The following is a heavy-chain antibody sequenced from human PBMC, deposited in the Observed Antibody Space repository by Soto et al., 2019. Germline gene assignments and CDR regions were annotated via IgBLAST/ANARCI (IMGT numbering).Heavy chain of an antibody. CDR3: VKLGTWYYYYYYYMDV. CDR1: GFTFSSYA. J-gene: IGHJ6*03. V-gene: IGHV3-64D*06. Sequence: GGSQRLSCSASGFTFSSYAMHWVRQAPGKGLEYVSAISSNGGSTYYADSVKGRFTISRDNSKNTLYLQMSSLRAEDTAVYYCVKLGTWYYYYYYYMDVWGKGTTVTVSS. CDR2: ISSNGGST. D-gene: IGHD7-27*01.